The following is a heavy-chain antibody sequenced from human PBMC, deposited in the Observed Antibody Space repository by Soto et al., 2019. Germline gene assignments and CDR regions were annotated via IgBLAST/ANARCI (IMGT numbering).Heavy chain of an antibody. J-gene: IGHJ4*02. D-gene: IGHD3-10*01. CDR3: SGGESPVSSVFEY. CDR1: GGPFPNGGYY. Sequence: SETLSLTCTVSGGPFPNGGYYWSWLRQEPGKGLEWIGYTHYSGDTSYNPSLRSRVTISTDTSKTPFSPRLRSVTSADKAGYYRSGGESPVSSVFEYWGPGMLGTLSS. V-gene: IGHV4-31*03. CDR2: THYSGDT.